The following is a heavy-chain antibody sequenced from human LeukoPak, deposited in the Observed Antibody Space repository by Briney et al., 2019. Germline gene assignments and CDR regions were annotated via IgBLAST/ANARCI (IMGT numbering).Heavy chain of an antibody. CDR2: IRGSGIGT. D-gene: IGHD3-22*01. J-gene: IGHJ6*03. CDR1: GFTFSSSA. V-gene: IGHV3-23*01. CDR3: ATVVDNYYDTRDYYMDV. Sequence: GGSLRLSCAASGFTFSSSAMTWVRQAPGKGLEWVSGIRGSGIGTYYTDSVKGRFTVSRDNSKNTLYLQMNSLRAEDTAIYYCATVVDNYYDTRDYYMDVWGKGATVTVSS.